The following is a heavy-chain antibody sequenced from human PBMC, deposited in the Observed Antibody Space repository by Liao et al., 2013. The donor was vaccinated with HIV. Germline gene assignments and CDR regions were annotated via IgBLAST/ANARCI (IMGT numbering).Heavy chain of an antibody. CDR3: ARDLIGDYALYFDL. CDR1: GASITGHY. J-gene: IGHJ2*01. D-gene: IGHD4-17*01. CDR2: IFTSANTGSS. Sequence: QVQLQESGPGLVKPSETLSLTCSVSGASITGHYWNWIRQPAGQGLEWIGRIFTSANTGSSNFNPSLKSRVTMSLDTSKNQVSLNLTSVTGADTAVYYCARDLIGDYALYFDLWGRGTLVTVSS. V-gene: IGHV4-4*07.